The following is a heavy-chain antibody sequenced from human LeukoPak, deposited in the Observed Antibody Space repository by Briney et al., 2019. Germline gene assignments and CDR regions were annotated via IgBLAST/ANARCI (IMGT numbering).Heavy chain of an antibody. Sequence: PGRSLRLSCAASRFTFSSYAMHWVRQAPGQGLEWVAVIWYDGSNRDYADSVKGRFTISRDNSKNTVYLQMNSLRAEDTAVYYCAKDSLDWGQGTLVTVSS. CDR1: RFTFSSYA. CDR3: AKDSLD. V-gene: IGHV3-33*06. CDR2: IWYDGSNR. J-gene: IGHJ4*02.